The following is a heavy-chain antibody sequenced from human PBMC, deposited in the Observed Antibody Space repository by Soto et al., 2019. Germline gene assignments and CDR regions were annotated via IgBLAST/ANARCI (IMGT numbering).Heavy chain of an antibody. D-gene: IGHD6-25*01. J-gene: IGHJ6*02. Sequence: GGSLRLSCVASEFTFSNYWMSWVRQAPGKGLEWVANIKQDGSEKYYVDSVKGRFTISRDNAENSLYLQMNSLRAEDTALYYCAXVYPGTGWPFHYYGMDVWGQGTTVTVSS. CDR3: AXVYPGTGWPFHYYGMDV. V-gene: IGHV3-7*01. CDR2: IKQDGSEK. CDR1: EFTFSNYW.